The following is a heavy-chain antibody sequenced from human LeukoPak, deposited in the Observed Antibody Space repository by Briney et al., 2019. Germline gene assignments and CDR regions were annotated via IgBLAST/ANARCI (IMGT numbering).Heavy chain of an antibody. CDR2: ISGSGGST. CDR1: GFTFSSYG. V-gene: IGHV3-23*01. J-gene: IGHJ4*02. CDR3: AKDFKIRGGCRSDY. D-gene: IGHD1-26*01. Sequence: PGGSLRLSCAASGFTFSSYGMSWVRQAPGKGLEWVSAISGSGGSTYYADSVKGRFTISRDNSKNTLYLQMNSLRAEDTAVYYCAKDFKIRGGCRSDYGGQGTLVTVSS.